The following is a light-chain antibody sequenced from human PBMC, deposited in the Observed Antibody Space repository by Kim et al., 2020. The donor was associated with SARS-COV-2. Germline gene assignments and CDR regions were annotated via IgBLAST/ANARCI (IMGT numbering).Light chain of an antibody. CDR3: NSPDSRGNLGV. J-gene: IGLJ3*02. V-gene: IGLV3-19*01. Sequence: SSELTQDPAVSVSLGETVRITCQGDSVRNYFVSWYQQKPGQAPLLVMYGRNIRASGIPDRFSGSRLGHTASLTIAGTQPEDEADYYCNSPDSRGNLGVFG. CDR1: SVRNYF. CDR2: GRN.